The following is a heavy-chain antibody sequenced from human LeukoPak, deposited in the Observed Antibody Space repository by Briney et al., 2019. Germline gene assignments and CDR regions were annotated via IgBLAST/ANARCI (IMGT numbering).Heavy chain of an antibody. V-gene: IGHV1-2*06. Sequence: GASVKVSCKASGYTFTGYYMHWVRQAPGQGLEWMGRINPNSGGTNYAQKFQGRVTMTRGTSISTAYMELSRLRSDDTAVYYCARPAYDSSGYSSDYWGQGTLVTVSS. J-gene: IGHJ4*02. CDR1: GYTFTGYY. CDR3: ARPAYDSSGYSSDY. D-gene: IGHD3-22*01. CDR2: INPNSGGT.